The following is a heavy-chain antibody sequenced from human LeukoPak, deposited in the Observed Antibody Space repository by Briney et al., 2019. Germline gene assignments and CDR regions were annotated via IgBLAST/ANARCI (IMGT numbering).Heavy chain of an antibody. V-gene: IGHV4-39*01. Sequence: SETLSLTCTVSGGSISSNSHFWGWIRQPPGKGLEWIASIYNSGNTYYNPSLKSRVIRSVDTSKNQLSLKLNSVTAADTAVYYCVRLVFVQSAGRPGEVDYWGQGTLVTVSS. CDR3: VRLVFVQSAGRPGEVDY. D-gene: IGHD6-6*01. J-gene: IGHJ4*02. CDR1: GGSISSNSHF. CDR2: IYNSGNT.